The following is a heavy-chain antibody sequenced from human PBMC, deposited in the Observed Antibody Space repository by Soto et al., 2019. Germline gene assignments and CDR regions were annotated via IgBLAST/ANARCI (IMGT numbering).Heavy chain of an antibody. V-gene: IGHV3-30*03. CDR2: ISYDGSNK. CDR3: ASKYSSSSHYTYYYGMDV. J-gene: IGHJ6*02. D-gene: IGHD6-6*01. CDR1: GFTFSSYG. Sequence: GGSLRLSCAASGFTFSSYGMHWVRQAPGKGLEWVAVISYDGSNKYYAGSVKGRFTISRDNSKNTLYLQMNSLRAEDTAVYYCASKYSSSSHYTYYYGMDVWGQGTTVTVSS.